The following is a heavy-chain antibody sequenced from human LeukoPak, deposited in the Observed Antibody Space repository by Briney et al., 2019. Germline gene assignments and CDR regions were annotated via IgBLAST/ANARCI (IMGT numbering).Heavy chain of an antibody. V-gene: IGHV4-39*07. Sequence: SETLSLTCTVSGGSISSSSYYWGWLRQPPGKGLEWIGTIYYSGSTYYNPSLKSRVTISVDTSKNQFSLKLSSVTAADTAVYYCARDGRLVGAFDIWGQGTMVTVSS. CDR1: GGSISSSSYY. J-gene: IGHJ3*02. D-gene: IGHD1-26*01. CDR3: ARDGRLVGAFDI. CDR2: IYYSGST.